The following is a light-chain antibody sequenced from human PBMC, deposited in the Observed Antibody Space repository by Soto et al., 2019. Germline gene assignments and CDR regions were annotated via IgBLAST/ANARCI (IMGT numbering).Light chain of an antibody. V-gene: IGLV2-14*01. CDR2: DVS. Sequence: QSALTQPASVSGSPGQSITISCTGTSSDVGGYNYVSWYQQHPGKAPKLMIYDVSNRPSGVSNRLSGSKSGNTASLTISGLQAEDEADYYCSSYTSSSTLYVFGTGNKVTVL. J-gene: IGLJ1*01. CDR1: SSDVGGYNY. CDR3: SSYTSSSTLYV.